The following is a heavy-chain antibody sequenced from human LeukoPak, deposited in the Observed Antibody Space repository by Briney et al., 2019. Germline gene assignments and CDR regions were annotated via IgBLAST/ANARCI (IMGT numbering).Heavy chain of an antibody. J-gene: IGHJ5*02. CDR3: ARHSGRIAAAGTDWFDP. D-gene: IGHD6-13*01. CDR2: IYYSGST. CDR1: GGSISSSSYY. V-gene: IGHV4-39*01. Sequence: SETLSLTCTVSGGSISSSSYYWGWIRQPPGKGLEWIGSIYYSGSTYYNPSLKSRVTISVDTSKNQFSLKLSSVTAADTAVYYCARHSGRIAAAGTDWFDPWGQGTLVTVSS.